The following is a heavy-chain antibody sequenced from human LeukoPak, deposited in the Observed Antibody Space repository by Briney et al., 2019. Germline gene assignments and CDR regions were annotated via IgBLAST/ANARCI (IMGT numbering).Heavy chain of an antibody. D-gene: IGHD3-10*01. CDR1: GFTFSSYW. V-gene: IGHV3-7*01. CDR2: IKQDGSEK. J-gene: IGHJ4*02. Sequence: GGSPRLSCAASGFTFSSYWMSWVRQAPGKGLEWVANIKQDGSEKYYVDSVKGRFTISRDNAKNSLYLQMNSLRAEDTAVYYCAREWWFGGQTGDYWGQGTLVTVSS. CDR3: AREWWFGGQTGDY.